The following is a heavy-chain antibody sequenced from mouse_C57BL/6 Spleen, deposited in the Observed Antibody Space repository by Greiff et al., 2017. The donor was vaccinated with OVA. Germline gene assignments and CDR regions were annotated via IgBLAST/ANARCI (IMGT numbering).Heavy chain of an antibody. V-gene: IGHV6-3*01. J-gene: IGHJ4*01. CDR3: TALYDYDGRGYAMDY. Sequence: EVKVVESGGGLVQPGGSMKLSCVASGFTFSNYWMNWVRQSPEKGLEWVAQIRLKSDNYATHYAESVKGRFTISRDDSKSSVYLQMNNLRAEDTGIYYCTALYDYDGRGYAMDYWGQGTSVTVSS. CDR1: GFTFSNYW. CDR2: IRLKSDNYAT. D-gene: IGHD2-4*01.